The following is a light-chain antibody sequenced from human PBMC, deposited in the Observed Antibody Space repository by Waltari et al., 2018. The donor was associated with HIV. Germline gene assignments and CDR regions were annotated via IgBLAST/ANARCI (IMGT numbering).Light chain of an antibody. CDR3: QQYNDWPPWT. V-gene: IGKV3D-15*03. CDR1: RKVSTN. CDR2: SAS. J-gene: IGKJ1*01. Sequence: IVMTQSPDTLSVSAGKSATLSCKARRKVSTNLAWLQQKPGPAPRLVVHSASIRASGIPGRISGRGSGTDFTLTISTLQSEDSAIYYGQQYNDWPPWTFGQGTKVEVK.